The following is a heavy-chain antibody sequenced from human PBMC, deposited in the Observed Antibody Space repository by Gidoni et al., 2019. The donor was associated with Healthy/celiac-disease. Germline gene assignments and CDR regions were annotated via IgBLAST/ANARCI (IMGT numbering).Heavy chain of an antibody. J-gene: IGHJ6*02. D-gene: IGHD3-22*01. CDR2: ISAYNGNT. Sequence: QVQLVQSGAEVKKPGASVKVSCKASGYTFTSYGISWVRQAPGQGLEWMGWISAYNGNTNYAQKLQGRVTMTTDTSTSTAYMELRSLRSDDTAVYYCARPSGYYYDSSGYYYASYGMDVWGQGTTVTVSS. V-gene: IGHV1-18*01. CDR1: GYTFTSYG. CDR3: ARPSGYYYDSSGYYYASYGMDV.